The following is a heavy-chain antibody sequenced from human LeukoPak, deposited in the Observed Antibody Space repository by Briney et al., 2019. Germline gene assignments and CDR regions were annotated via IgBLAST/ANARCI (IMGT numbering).Heavy chain of an antibody. CDR3: AMYNSGPGYFDY. V-gene: IGHV4-39*01. Sequence: SETLSLTCTVSGGSISGSSNHWGWIRQPPGKGLEWIGSIFYSGTTYYNPSLKSRVTISVDTSKNQFSLELSSVTAADTAVYYCAMYNSGPGYFDYWGQGTLVTVSS. CDR2: IFYSGTT. D-gene: IGHD6-19*01. CDR1: GGSISGSSNH. J-gene: IGHJ4*02.